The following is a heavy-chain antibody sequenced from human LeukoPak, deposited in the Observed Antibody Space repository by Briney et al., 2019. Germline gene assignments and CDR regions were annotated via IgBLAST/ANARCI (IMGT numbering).Heavy chain of an antibody. D-gene: IGHD3-3*01. CDR3: AREMTIFV. V-gene: IGHV3-48*04. Sequence: GGSLRLSCAASGVSFSSYSMNWVRQAPGKGLEWVSFISGGSSTIYYADSVKGRFTISRDNAKNSLYLQMNSLRAEDTAVYYCAREMTIFVWGKGTTVTVSS. CDR2: ISGGSSTI. J-gene: IGHJ6*04. CDR1: GVSFSSYS.